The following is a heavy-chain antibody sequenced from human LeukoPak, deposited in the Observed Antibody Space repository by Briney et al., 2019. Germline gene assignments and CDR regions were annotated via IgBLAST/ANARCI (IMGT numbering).Heavy chain of an antibody. CDR3: ARDRPLHYYDSSGYGY. CDR1: GFIFSSYA. J-gene: IGHJ4*02. V-gene: IGHV3-23*01. Sequence: PGGSLRLSCAASGFIFSSYAMNWVRQAPGKGLEWVSGISATGVTTYYADSVKGRFTISRDNAKNSLYLQMNSLRAEDTAVYYCARDRPLHYYDSSGYGYWGQGTLVTVSS. CDR2: ISATGVTT. D-gene: IGHD3-22*01.